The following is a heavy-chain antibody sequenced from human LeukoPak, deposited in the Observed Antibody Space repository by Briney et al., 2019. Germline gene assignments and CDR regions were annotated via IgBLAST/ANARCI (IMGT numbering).Heavy chain of an antibody. Sequence: GGSLRLSCAASGFTFSSYAMHWVRQAPGKGLEWVVVISYDGSNKYYADSVKGRFTISRDNPKNTLYLQMNSLRAEDTAVYYCARDFGVRGVIIYGGNWFDPWGQGTLVTVSS. CDR3: ARDFGVRGVIIYGGNWFDP. D-gene: IGHD3-10*01. V-gene: IGHV3-30*04. J-gene: IGHJ5*02. CDR1: GFTFSSYA. CDR2: ISYDGSNK.